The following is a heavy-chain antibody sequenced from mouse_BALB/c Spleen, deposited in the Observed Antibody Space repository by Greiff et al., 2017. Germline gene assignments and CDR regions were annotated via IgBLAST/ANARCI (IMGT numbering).Heavy chain of an antibody. CDR3: ARAGPYYAMDY. J-gene: IGHJ4*01. CDR1: GYSFTSYW. Sequence: QVQLQQSGPQLVRPGASVKISCKASGYSFTSYWMHWVKQRPGQGLEWIGMIDPSDSETRLNQKFTDKATLTVDKSSSTAYMQLSSPTSEDSAVYYCARAGPYYAMDYWGQGTSVTVSS. V-gene: IGHV1S127*01. CDR2: IDPSDSET.